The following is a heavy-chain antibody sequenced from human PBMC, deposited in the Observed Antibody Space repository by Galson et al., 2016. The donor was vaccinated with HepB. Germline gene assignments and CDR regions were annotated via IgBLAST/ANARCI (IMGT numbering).Heavy chain of an antibody. J-gene: IGHJ6*03. CDR2: IYSSEGT. CDR3: ATGIVVAGKYYYYYMDV. D-gene: IGHD6-19*01. Sequence: EPLSLTCIVSGGSISSDYYRGWIRQPPGRGLEWIGSIYSSEGTYYNPSLKSRVTISVDTSKNQFSLRLNSVTAADTGVYYCATGIVVAGKYYYYYMDVWGKGTTVTVSS. CDR1: GGSISSDYY. V-gene: IGHV4-39*01.